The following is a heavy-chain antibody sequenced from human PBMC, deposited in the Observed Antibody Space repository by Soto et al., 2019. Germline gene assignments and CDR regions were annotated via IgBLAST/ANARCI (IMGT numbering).Heavy chain of an antibody. CDR2: IWYDGSNK. Sequence: QVQLVESGGGVVQPGRSLRLSCAASGFTFSSYGMHWVRQAPGKGLEWVAVIWYDGSNKYYADSVKGRFTISRDNSKNTLYLKINSLRAEDTAVYYCARESTVAGIFDSWGQGTLVTVSS. J-gene: IGHJ4*02. CDR1: GFTFSSYG. CDR3: ARESTVAGIFDS. V-gene: IGHV3-33*01. D-gene: IGHD6-19*01.